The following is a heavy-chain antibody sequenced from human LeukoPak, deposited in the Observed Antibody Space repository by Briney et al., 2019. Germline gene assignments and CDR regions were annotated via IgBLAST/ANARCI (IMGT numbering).Heavy chain of an antibody. Sequence: PGGSLRLSCAVSGFTFNSYWMTWVRQAPGKGLEWVANIKQDGGEKYSVDSVKGRFTISRDNAKNSLYMEMNSLRAEDTAVYYCARVMSASVWRSYGSYYCYYMDIWGKGTTVTVSS. CDR2: IKQDGGEK. CDR1: GFTFNSYW. CDR3: ARVMSASVWRSYGSYYCYYMDI. J-gene: IGHJ6*03. D-gene: IGHD3-16*01. V-gene: IGHV3-7*01.